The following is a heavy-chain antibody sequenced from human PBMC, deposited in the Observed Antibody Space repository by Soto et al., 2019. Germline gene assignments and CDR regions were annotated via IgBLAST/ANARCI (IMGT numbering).Heavy chain of an antibody. Sequence: SETLSLTCTVSGGSISSGDYYWSWIRQPPGKGLEWIGYIYYSGNTNYNPSLKSRVTISVDTSKKQFSLKLSSVTAADTAVYYCARHSGSGSYYPYYFDSWGQGTLVTVSS. CDR3: ARHSGSGSYYPYYFDS. D-gene: IGHD3-10*01. V-gene: IGHV4-30-4*01. CDR2: IYYSGNT. J-gene: IGHJ4*02. CDR1: GGSISSGDYY.